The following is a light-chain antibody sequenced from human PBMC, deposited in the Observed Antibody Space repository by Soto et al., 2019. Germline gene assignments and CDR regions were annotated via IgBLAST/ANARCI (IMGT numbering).Light chain of an antibody. V-gene: IGKV3-20*01. CDR3: QQYGGSPIT. CDR1: QSVSSGH. CDR2: GAS. Sequence: IVLTQSPGTLSLSPGERATLSCRASQSVSSGHLAWYQQKPGQAPRLLISGASSRATGIPDRFSGSGSGTDFTLTISRLEPEDFALYFCQQYGGSPITFGQGTRLEI. J-gene: IGKJ5*01.